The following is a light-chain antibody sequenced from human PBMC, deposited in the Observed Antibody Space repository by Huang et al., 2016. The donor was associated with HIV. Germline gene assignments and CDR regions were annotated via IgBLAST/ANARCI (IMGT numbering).Light chain of an antibody. CDR3: QQYQSIPWT. J-gene: IGKJ1*01. CDR1: QGIGNS. Sequence: DIQMTQSPSSLSASVGDRVTITCRASQGIGNSLAWYQQKPEKPPRLLLYATSRLERGVPSRFSGSGSGTHYTLTITILQPEDIASYYCQQYQSIPWTFGQGTKVEIK. CDR2: ATS. V-gene: IGKV1-NL1*01.